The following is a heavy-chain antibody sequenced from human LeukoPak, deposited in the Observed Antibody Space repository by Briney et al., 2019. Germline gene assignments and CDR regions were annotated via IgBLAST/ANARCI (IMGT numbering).Heavy chain of an antibody. CDR2: ISGSGRTI. Sequence: GGSLRLSCAASGFTFNNYEMNWVRQAPGKGLEWLSFISGSGRTIYYADSVKGRFTTSRDNTKKSLYLQMNSLRAEDTAVYYCARGIRDYNDQLGYFQHWGQGTLVTVSS. CDR1: GFTFNNYE. J-gene: IGHJ1*01. CDR3: ARGIRDYNDQLGYFQH. V-gene: IGHV3-48*03. D-gene: IGHD4-11*01.